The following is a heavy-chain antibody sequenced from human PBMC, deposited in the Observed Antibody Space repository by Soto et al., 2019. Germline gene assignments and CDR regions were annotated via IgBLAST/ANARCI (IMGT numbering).Heavy chain of an antibody. V-gene: IGHV3-23*01. J-gene: IGHJ3*02. CDR1: GFTFSTYA. D-gene: IGHD6-19*01. CDR2: FSRSGGNT. CDR3: AKDPHNSGTYLHGFDI. Sequence: TGGSLRLSCAASGFTFSTYAMSWVRQAPGKGLEWVAGFSRSGGNTYYADSVKGRFTISRDNSLNTLYLQMTSLRADDTAVYYCAKDPHNSGTYLHGFDIWGQGTMVTVSS.